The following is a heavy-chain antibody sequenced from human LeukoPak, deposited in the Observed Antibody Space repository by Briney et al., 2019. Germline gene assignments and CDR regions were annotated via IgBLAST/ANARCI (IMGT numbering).Heavy chain of an antibody. J-gene: IGHJ4*02. CDR1: GFTFSSYW. CDR3: ARPIAVAGTDASDY. Sequence: GGSLRLSCAASGFTFSSYWMSWVRQAPGKGLEWVANIRQDGSEKYYVDSVKGRFTISRDNAKNSLYLQMNSLRAEDTAVYYCARPIAVAGTDASDYWGQGTLVTVSS. CDR2: IRQDGSEK. D-gene: IGHD6-19*01. V-gene: IGHV3-7*01.